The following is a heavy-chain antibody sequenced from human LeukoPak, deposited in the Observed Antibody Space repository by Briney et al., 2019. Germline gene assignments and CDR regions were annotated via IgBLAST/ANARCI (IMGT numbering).Heavy chain of an antibody. V-gene: IGHV3-30*03. CDR2: ISYDGSNK. J-gene: IGHJ1*01. D-gene: IGHD2-21*02. CDR1: GFTFSAYV. Sequence: PGRSLRLSCAASGFTFSAYVMHWVRQAPGKGLEWVAVISYDGSNKYYADSVKGRFTISRDNSKNTLYLQMNSLRAEDTAVYYCVTRGDYGSVVGYFQHWGQGTLVTVSS. CDR3: VTRGDYGSVVGYFQH.